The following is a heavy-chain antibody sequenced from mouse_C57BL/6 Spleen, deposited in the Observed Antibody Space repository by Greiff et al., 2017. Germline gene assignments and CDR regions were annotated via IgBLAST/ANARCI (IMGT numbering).Heavy chain of an antibody. CDR1: GFTFSSYA. V-gene: IGHV5-4*01. D-gene: IGHD1-3*01. CDR3: ARDTYKAGYFDV. CDR2: ISDGGSYT. J-gene: IGHJ1*03. Sequence: EVKVEESGGGLVKPGGSLKLSCAASGFTFSSYAMSWVRQTPEKRLEWVATISDGGSYTYYPDNVKGRFTISRDNAKNNLYLQMSHLKSEDTALYYCARDTYKAGYFDVWGTGTTVTVSS.